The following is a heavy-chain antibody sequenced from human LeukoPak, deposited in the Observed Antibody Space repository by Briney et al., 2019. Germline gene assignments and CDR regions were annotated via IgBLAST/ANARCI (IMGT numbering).Heavy chain of an antibody. CDR3: ARGLGGPGPFDY. CDR1: GGPISSYY. D-gene: IGHD6-19*01. V-gene: IGHV4-4*07. J-gene: IGHJ4*02. Sequence: PSETQSLPCTVSGGPISSYYWSWIRQPAGKGLEWIGRIYTSGSTNYNPSLKGRVTMSVDTSKNQFSLKLSSVAAADTAVYYCARGLGGPGPFDYWGQGTLVTVSS. CDR2: IYTSGST.